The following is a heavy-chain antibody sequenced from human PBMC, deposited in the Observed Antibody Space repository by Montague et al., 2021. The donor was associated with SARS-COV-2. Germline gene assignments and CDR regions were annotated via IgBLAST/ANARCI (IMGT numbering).Heavy chain of an antibody. D-gene: IGHD2-8*02. Sequence: SRSLSFSASGFPFSYFEMNWVRQAPGKGLEWISYISGSGTTIYYADSVKGRFTISRDNAKNSLYLQMNSLRAEDTAVYYCARDLVVTDGISDYWGQGTLVTVSS. CDR2: ISGSGTTI. CDR3: ARDLVVTDGISDY. CDR1: GFPFSYFE. V-gene: IGHV3-48*03. J-gene: IGHJ4*02.